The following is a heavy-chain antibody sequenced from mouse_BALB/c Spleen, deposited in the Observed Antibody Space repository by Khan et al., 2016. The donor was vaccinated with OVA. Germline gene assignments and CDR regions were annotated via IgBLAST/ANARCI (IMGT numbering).Heavy chain of an antibody. D-gene: IGHD1-1*02. V-gene: IGHV1-69*02. CDR3: ASEVVDGSWFVN. Sequence: QVQLQQSGTELVRPGASVKLSCKASGYTFTSYWINWVKQRPGQGLEWIGNIYPSDSYNNFHQKFKDKATLTVDKSSHTAYMQLSSPTSEDSAVFYCASEVVDGSWFVNWGKGTLFTVPA. CDR1: GYTFTSYW. J-gene: IGHJ3*01. CDR2: IYPSDSYN.